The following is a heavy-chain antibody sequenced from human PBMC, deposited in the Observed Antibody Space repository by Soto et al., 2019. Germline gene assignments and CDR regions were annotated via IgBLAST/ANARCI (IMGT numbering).Heavy chain of an antibody. V-gene: IGHV1-3*01. Sequence: GASVKVSCKASGYTFTSYAMHWVRQAPGQRLEWMGWINAGNGNTKSSQKFQGRVTITRDTSASTTYMELSSLRSEDTAVYYCANGDGGSYLYLDYWGQGTLVTVSS. CDR1: GYTFTSYA. D-gene: IGHD1-26*01. CDR2: INAGNGNT. CDR3: ANGDGGSYLYLDY. J-gene: IGHJ4*02.